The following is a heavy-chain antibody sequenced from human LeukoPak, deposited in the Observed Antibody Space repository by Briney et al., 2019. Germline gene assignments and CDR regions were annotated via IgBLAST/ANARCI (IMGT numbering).Heavy chain of an antibody. J-gene: IGHJ2*01. V-gene: IGHV3-30*05. Sequence: GGSLRLSCAASRSFFTTYGIHWARQAPGKGLEWVAMISYDGSNTLYTDSVKGRFTVSRDDSKNTVYLQMNSLRGDDTAVYHCARDPQRWQQLPHYWYPDLWGRGTLVTVSS. CDR3: ARDPQRWQQLPHYWYPDL. CDR2: ISYDGSNT. D-gene: IGHD5-24*01. CDR1: RSFFTTYG.